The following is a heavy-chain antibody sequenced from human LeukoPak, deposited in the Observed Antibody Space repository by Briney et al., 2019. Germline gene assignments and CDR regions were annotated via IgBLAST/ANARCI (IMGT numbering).Heavy chain of an antibody. Sequence: ASVKVSCKASGYTFTGYYMHWVRQAPGQGLEWMGWINSNSGGTNYAQKFQGRVTMTRDTSISIAYMELSRLRSDDTAVYYCARERRNSYNWFDPWGQGTLVTVSS. V-gene: IGHV1-2*02. J-gene: IGHJ5*02. D-gene: IGHD1-7*01. CDR3: ARERRNSYNWFDP. CDR2: INSNSGGT. CDR1: GYTFTGYY.